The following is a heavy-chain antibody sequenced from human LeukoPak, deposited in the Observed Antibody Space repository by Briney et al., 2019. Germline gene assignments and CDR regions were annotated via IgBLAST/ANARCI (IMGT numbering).Heavy chain of an antibody. V-gene: IGHV3-48*01. Sequence: GGSLRLSCAASGFTFSTYSMNWVRQAPGEGLEWVSFIRHDSTDLYYADSVKCRFTISRDNVKNLLYLQMNSLTAEDTAVYYCARDWFGETVWGRGTLVTVSS. CDR2: IRHDSTDL. D-gene: IGHD3-10*01. CDR1: GFTFSTYS. CDR3: ARDWFGETV. J-gene: IGHJ4*02.